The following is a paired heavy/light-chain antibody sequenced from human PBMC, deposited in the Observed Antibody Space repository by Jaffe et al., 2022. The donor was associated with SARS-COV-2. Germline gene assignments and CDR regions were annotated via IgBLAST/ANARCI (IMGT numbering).Light chain of an antibody. Sequence: DIVMTQSPDSLAVSLGERATINCKSSQSVLYSSNNKNYLAWYQQKPGQPPKLLIYWASTRESGVPDRFSGSGSGTDFTLTISGLQAEDVAVYYCQQYYRTPLTFGGGTKVEIK. CDR3: QQYYRTPLT. J-gene: IGKJ4*01. CDR1: QSVLYSSNNKNY. CDR2: WAS. V-gene: IGKV4-1*01.
Heavy chain of an antibody. V-gene: IGHV4-39*01. CDR3: TSGRRSAYDDAFDI. J-gene: IGHJ3*02. CDR2: IYYSGST. Sequence: QLQLQESGPGPMKPSETLSLTCTVSGGSISSSSYYWGWIRQPPGKGLEWIGSIYYSGSTYLNPSLKSRVTISVDTSKNQFSLKLSSVTAADTAVYYCTSGRRSAYDDAFDIWGQGTMVTVSS. D-gene: IGHD5-12*01. CDR1: GGSISSSSYY.